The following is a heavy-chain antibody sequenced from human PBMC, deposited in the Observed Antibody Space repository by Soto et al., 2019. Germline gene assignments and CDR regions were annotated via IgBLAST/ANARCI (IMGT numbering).Heavy chain of an antibody. CDR1: GRTFSSYA. J-gene: IGHJ4*02. D-gene: IGHD3-22*01. V-gene: IGHV1-69*13. CDR2: IIPIFGTA. CDR3: VYYYDSSGYYGPDY. Sequence: VKVACKAAGRTFSSYAISWVRQAPGQGLEWMGGIIPIFGTANYAQKFQGRVTITADESTSTAYMELSSLRSEDTAVYYCVYYYDSSGYYGPDYWGQGTLVTVSS.